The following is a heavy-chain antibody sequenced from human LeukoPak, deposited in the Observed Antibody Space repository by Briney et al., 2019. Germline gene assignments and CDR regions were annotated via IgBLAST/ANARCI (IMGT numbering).Heavy chain of an antibody. Sequence: GGSLRLSCAASGFTFSSYSMNWVRQAPGKGLEWVSSISSSSSYIYYADSVKGRFTISRDNAKNSLYLQMNSLRAEDTAVYYCAKDYTGYSSGWSLDYWGQGTLVTVSS. CDR3: AKDYTGYSSGWSLDY. V-gene: IGHV3-21*01. D-gene: IGHD6-19*01. J-gene: IGHJ4*02. CDR2: ISSSSSYI. CDR1: GFTFSSYS.